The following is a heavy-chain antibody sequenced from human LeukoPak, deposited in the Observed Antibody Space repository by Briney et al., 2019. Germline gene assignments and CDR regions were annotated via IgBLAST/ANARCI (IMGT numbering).Heavy chain of an antibody. J-gene: IGHJ5*02. D-gene: IGHD3-3*01. CDR1: GGSFSGYY. CDR3: ARAPVYDFWSGYYPKWFDP. CDR2: INHSGST. Sequence: PSETLSLTCAVYGGSFSGYYWSWIRQPPGKGLEWIGEINHSGSTNYNPSLKSRVTISVDTSKNQFSLKLSSVTAADTAVYYCARAPVYDFWSGYYPKWFDPWGQGTLVTVSS. V-gene: IGHV4-34*01.